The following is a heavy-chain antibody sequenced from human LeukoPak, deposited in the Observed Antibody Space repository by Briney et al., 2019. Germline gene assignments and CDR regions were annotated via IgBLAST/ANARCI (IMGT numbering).Heavy chain of an antibody. J-gene: IGHJ6*03. CDR3: ARSSGWYHRGPDYYYYYMDV. D-gene: IGHD6-19*01. Sequence: GGSLRLSCAASGFTFSNYGMHWVRQAPGKGLEWVAFIRYDGSENYYADSVSGRFTISRDNSKNTLYLQMNSLRAEDTAVYYCARSSGWYHRGPDYYYYYMDVWGKGTTVTVS. V-gene: IGHV3-30*02. CDR2: IRYDGSEN. CDR1: GFTFSNYG.